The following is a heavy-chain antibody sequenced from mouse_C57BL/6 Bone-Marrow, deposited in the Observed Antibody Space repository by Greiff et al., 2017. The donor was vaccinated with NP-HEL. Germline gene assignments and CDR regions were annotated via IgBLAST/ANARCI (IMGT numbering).Heavy chain of an antibody. CDR2: IYPGSGGT. J-gene: IGHJ1*03. CDR1: GYAFTNYL. D-gene: IGHD1-1*01. CDR3: ARSADDYGSSYPYWYFDV. Sequence: VQLQQSGAELVRPGTSVKVSCKASGYAFTNYLIEWVKQRPGQGLEWIGVIYPGSGGTNYNEKFKGKATLTADKSSSTAYMQLSSLTSEDSAVYFCARSADDYGSSYPYWYFDVWGTGTTVTVSS. V-gene: IGHV1-54*01.